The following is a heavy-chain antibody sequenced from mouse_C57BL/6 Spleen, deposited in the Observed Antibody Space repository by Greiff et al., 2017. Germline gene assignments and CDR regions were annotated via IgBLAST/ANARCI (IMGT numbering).Heavy chain of an antibody. CDR2: IYPGSGST. Sequence: VQLQQPGAELVKPGASVKMSCKASGYTFTGYWLTWVKQRPGQGLEWIGDIYPGSGSTNYNEKFKSKATLTVDTSSSTAYMQLSSLTSEDSAVYYGASKDYDYGYWYFDVWGTGTTVTVSS. V-gene: IGHV1-55*01. D-gene: IGHD2-4*01. J-gene: IGHJ1*03. CDR1: GYTFTGYW. CDR3: ASKDYDYGYWYFDV.